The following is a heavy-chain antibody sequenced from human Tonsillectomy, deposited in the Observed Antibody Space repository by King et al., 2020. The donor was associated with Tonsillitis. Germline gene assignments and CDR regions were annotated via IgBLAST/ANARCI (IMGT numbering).Heavy chain of an antibody. J-gene: IGHJ6*02. CDR1: GFTVSSNY. CDR3: ARCPMGLRYGDYGRDYYYYGMDV. V-gene: IGHV3-66*01. D-gene: IGHD4-17*01. CDR2: IYSGGST. Sequence: VQLVESGGGLVQPGGSLRLSCAASGFTVSSNYMSWVRQAPGKGLEWVSVIYSGGSTYYADSVKGRFTISRDNSKNTLYLQMNSLRAEDTAVYYCARCPMGLRYGDYGRDYYYYGMDVWGQGTTVTVSS.